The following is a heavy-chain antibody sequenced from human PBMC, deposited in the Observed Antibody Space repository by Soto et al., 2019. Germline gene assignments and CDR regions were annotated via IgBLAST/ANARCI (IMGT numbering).Heavy chain of an antibody. CDR2: INHSGST. D-gene: IGHD6-13*01. Sequence: SETLSLTCAVYGGSFSGYYWSWIRQPPGKGLEWIGEINHSGSTNYNPSLKSRVTISVDTSKNQFSLKLSSVTAADTAVYYCARGRSSSWYRDGGFDYWGQGTLVTVSS. J-gene: IGHJ4*02. CDR3: ARGRSSSWYRDGGFDY. V-gene: IGHV4-34*01. CDR1: GGSFSGYY.